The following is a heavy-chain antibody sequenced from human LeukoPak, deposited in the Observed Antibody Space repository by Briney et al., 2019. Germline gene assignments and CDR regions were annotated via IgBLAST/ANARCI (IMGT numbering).Heavy chain of an antibody. CDR2: ISAYNGNT. D-gene: IGHD4-17*01. CDR3: AREKGYGDVHPFDY. V-gene: IGHV1-18*01. CDR1: GYTFTSYG. Sequence: ASVKVACKASGYTFTSYGISWVRQAPGQGLEWMGWISAYNGNTNYAQKFQGRVTMTTDTSTSTAYMELRSPRSDDTAVYYCAREKGYGDVHPFDYWGQGTLVTVSS. J-gene: IGHJ4*02.